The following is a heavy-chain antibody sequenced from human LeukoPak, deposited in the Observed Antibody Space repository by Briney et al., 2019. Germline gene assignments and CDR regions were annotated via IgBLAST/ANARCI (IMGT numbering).Heavy chain of an antibody. Sequence: PSETLSLTCTVSGGSISSYYWSWIRQPAGKGLEWIGRIYTSGSTNYNPSLKSRVTMSVDTSKNQFSLKLSSVTAADTAVYYCARWGYYDSSGYYCEAFDIWGQGTMVTVSS. CDR1: GGSISSYY. D-gene: IGHD3-22*01. J-gene: IGHJ3*02. V-gene: IGHV4-4*07. CDR3: ARWGYYDSSGYYCEAFDI. CDR2: IYTSGST.